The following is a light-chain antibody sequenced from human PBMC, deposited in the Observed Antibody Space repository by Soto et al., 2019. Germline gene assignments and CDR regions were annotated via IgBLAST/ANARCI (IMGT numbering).Light chain of an antibody. CDR1: GRDIGAYDY. V-gene: IGLV2-14*01. Sequence: QSALTQPASVSGSPGQSITISCTGSGRDIGAYDYVSWYQQHPGKAPKLLIYGVKNRPSGVSYRFSASKSAFTASLTLSRLQAEDEAHYYCSSYTTSYFYVFGPGTKLTVL. CDR2: GVK. J-gene: IGLJ1*01. CDR3: SSYTTSYFYV.